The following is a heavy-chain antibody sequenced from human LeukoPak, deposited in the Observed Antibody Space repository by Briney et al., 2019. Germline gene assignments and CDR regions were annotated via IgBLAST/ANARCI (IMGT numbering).Heavy chain of an antibody. J-gene: IGHJ6*03. CDR3: ASSTDPRSYYYYMDV. D-gene: IGHD4-17*01. CDR1: GGSFSSYY. Sequence: SETLSLTCTVSGGSFSSYYWSWIRQPPGKGLEWIGSIYYSGSTGYNPSLKSRVTISVDTSKNQFSLKLSSVTAADTAVYYCASSTDPRSYYYYMDVWGKGTTVTISS. CDR2: IYYSGST. V-gene: IGHV4-59*12.